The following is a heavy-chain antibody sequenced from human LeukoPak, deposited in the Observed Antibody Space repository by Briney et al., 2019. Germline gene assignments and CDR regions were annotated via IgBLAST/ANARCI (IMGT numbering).Heavy chain of an antibody. CDR3: AKGAATGLVDWFDP. CDR2: ITGSGDNT. D-gene: IGHD6-13*01. CDR1: GFIFSNYA. Sequence: GGSLRLSCAASGFIFSNYALMWVRQAPGKGLEWVSSITGSGDNTFYADSVKGRFSLSRDNSKNMLYLQMYSPGAEDTAVYYCAKGAATGLVDWFDPWGQGTLVTVSS. J-gene: IGHJ5*02. V-gene: IGHV3-23*01.